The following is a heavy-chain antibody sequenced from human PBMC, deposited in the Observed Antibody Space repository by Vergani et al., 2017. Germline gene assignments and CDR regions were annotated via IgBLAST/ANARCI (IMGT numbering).Heavy chain of an antibody. D-gene: IGHD3-10*01. CDR3: SKVRTLYGSGSYYRYYFDY. J-gene: IGHJ4*02. CDR2: IRYDGSNK. V-gene: IGHV3-30*02. CDR1: GFTFSSYG. Sequence: QVQLVESGGGVVQPGGSLRLSCAASGFTFSSYGMHWVRQAPGKGLEWVAFIRYDGSNKYYADSVKGRLTISRDNSKNSLSLQMNSLRAEDTAVYYCSKVRTLYGSGSYYRYYFDYWGQGTLVTVSS.